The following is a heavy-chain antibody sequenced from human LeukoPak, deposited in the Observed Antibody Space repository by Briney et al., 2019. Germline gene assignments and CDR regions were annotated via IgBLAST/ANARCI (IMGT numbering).Heavy chain of an antibody. V-gene: IGHV1-69*05. Sequence: SVKVSCKASGGTFSSYAISWVRQAPGHGLEWMGRIIPIFGTANYAQKFQGRVTITTDESTSTTYMELSSLRSEDTAVYYCARGSSAALALAGENDAFDIWGQGTMVTVSS. CDR3: ARGSSAALALAGENDAFDI. CDR1: GGTFSSYA. CDR2: IIPIFGTA. J-gene: IGHJ3*02. D-gene: IGHD3-10*01.